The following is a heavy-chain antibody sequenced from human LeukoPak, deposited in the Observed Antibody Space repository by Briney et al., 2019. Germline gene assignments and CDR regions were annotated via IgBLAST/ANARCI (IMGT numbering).Heavy chain of an antibody. CDR1: GFTVSSNY. CDR3: ARGRITIFGVVPLLDY. J-gene: IGHJ4*02. D-gene: IGHD3-3*01. V-gene: IGHV3-21*01. Sequence: GGSLRLSCAASGFTVSSNYMSWVRQAPGKGLEWVSSISSSSSYIYYADSVKGRFTISRDNAKNSLYLQMNSLRAEDTAVYYCARGRITIFGVVPLLDYWGQGTLVTVSS. CDR2: ISSSSSYI.